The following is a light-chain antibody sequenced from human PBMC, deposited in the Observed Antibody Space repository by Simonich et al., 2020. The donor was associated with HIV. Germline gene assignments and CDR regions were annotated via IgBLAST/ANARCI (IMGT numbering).Light chain of an antibody. J-gene: IGKJ4*01. Sequence: DIQMTQSPSTLSASVGDRVTITCRASQSISSWLAWYQQKPGKDPKLLIYKASNLETGVPSRFRGSGSGTEFTLTISSLQPDDFATYYCQQYHSYSVTFGGGTKVEIK. CDR3: QQYHSYSVT. CDR2: KAS. V-gene: IGKV1-5*03. CDR1: QSISSW.